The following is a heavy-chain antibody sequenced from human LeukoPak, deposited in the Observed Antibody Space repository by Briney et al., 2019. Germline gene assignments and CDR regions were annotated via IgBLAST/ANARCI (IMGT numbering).Heavy chain of an antibody. CDR2: INPHSGGT. Sequence: ASVKVSCKASGYTFTGYYMHWVRQAPGQGLEWMGWINPHSGGTNYPQKFQGRVTMTRDTSISTAYMELSRLRSDDTAVYYCARAVTRTGGLDYWGQGTLVTVSS. J-gene: IGHJ4*02. CDR3: ARAVTRTGGLDY. D-gene: IGHD6-19*01. V-gene: IGHV1-2*02. CDR1: GYTFTGYY.